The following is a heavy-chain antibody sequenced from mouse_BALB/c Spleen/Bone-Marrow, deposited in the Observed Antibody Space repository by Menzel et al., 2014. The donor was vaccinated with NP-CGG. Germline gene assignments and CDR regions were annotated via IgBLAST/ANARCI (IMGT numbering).Heavy chain of an antibody. CDR1: GYSFSSYT. J-gene: IGHJ4*01. CDR3: AYGNYGYAMDY. V-gene: IGHV1-4*01. D-gene: IGHD2-10*02. Sequence: VHLVESGAELARPGASVRMSCKASGYSFSSYTVHWLKQRPGQGLEWIAYIVPSSAYSYYNQKFKDKATLTADKSSSTAYMQLSSLTSEDSAVYYCAYGNYGYAMDYWGQGTSVTVSS. CDR2: IVPSSAYS.